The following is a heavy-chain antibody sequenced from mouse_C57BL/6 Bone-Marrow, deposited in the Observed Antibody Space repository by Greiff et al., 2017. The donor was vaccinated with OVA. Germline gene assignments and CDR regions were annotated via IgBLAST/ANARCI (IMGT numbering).Heavy chain of an antibody. CDR1: GYSITSGYY. J-gene: IGHJ2*01. Sequence: EVHLVESGPGLVKPSQSLSLTCSVTGYSITSGYYWNWIRQFPGNKLEWMGYISYDGSNNYNPSLKNRISITRDTSKNQFFLKLNSVTTEDTATYYCARSCYSDYWGQGTTLTVSS. CDR2: ISYDGSN. V-gene: IGHV3-6*01. CDR3: ARSCYSDY.